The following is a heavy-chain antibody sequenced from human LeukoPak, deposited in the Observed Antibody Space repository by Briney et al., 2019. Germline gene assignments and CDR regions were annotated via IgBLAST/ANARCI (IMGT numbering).Heavy chain of an antibody. CDR3: AKDPSSSSRQIFDY. J-gene: IGHJ4*02. Sequence: PGRSLRLSCAASGFTFSSSGMHWVRQAPGKGLEWVAVISYDGSNKYYADSVKGRFTISRDNSKNTLYLQMNSLRAEDTAVYYCAKDPSSSSRQIFDYWGQGTLVTVSS. V-gene: IGHV3-30*18. CDR1: GFTFSSSG. D-gene: IGHD6-6*01. CDR2: ISYDGSNK.